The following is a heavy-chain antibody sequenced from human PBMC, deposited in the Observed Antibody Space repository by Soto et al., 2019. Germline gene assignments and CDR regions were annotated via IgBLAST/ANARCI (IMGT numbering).Heavy chain of an antibody. J-gene: IGHJ4*02. D-gene: IGHD3-22*01. V-gene: IGHV4-30-2*01. CDR1: GGSISSGGYS. CDR2: IYHSGST. CDR3: ASQSLDDSSGYNDY. Sequence: PSETLSLTCAVSGGSISSGGYSWSWIRQPPGKGLEWIGYIYHSGSTYYNPSLKSRVTISVDRSKNQFSLKLSSVIAADTAVYYCASQSLDDSSGYNDYWGQGTVVTVSS.